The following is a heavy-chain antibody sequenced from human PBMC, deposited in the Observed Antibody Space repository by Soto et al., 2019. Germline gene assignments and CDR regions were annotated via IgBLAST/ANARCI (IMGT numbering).Heavy chain of an antibody. CDR1: GFTFSDYY. J-gene: IGHJ4*01. Sequence: GGSLRLSCAASGFTFSDYYMSWIRQAPGKGLEWVSYISGSGNILYYADSVKGRFTISRDIGKNSLYLQMNSLRAEDTAVYYCARDLGYYDSSGYFDYWGHGTLVTVSS. CDR3: ARDLGYYDSSGYFDY. D-gene: IGHD3-22*01. CDR2: ISGSGNIL. V-gene: IGHV3-11*01.